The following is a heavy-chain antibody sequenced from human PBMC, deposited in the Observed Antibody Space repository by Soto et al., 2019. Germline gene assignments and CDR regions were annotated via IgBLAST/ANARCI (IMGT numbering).Heavy chain of an antibody. CDR3: ARGGGYYGVLFDY. J-gene: IGHJ4*02. Sequence: QLRLQESGPGLLRPSETLSLTCNVSGGAISSSSYFWGWVRQPPGKTLAWICHILYSGTTHYNESLKSRVTISVDTSKNQFSLRLNYVTPADPAVYYCARGGGYYGVLFDYWGQGTLVPVSS. D-gene: IGHD4-17*01. CDR1: GGAISSSSYF. V-gene: IGHV4-39*01. CDR2: ILYSGTT.